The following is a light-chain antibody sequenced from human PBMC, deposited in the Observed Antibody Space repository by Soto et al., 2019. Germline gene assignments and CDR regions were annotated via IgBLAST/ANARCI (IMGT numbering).Light chain of an antibody. J-gene: IGLJ3*02. CDR1: SSDVGGYNY. CDR2: EVS. Sequence: QSAVTQPASVSGSPGQSITISCTGTSSDVGGYNYVSWYQQHPGKAPKLMIYEVSHRPSGVSNRFSGSKSGNTASLTISGLQAEDEADYYCSSYTSSSTLVFGGGTKLTVL. V-gene: IGLV2-14*01. CDR3: SSYTSSSTLV.